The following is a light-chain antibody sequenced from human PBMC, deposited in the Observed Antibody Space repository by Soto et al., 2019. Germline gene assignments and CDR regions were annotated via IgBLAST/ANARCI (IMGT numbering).Light chain of an antibody. J-gene: IGKJ2*01. CDR3: QQYKTYPYS. CDR1: QSISSW. V-gene: IGKV1-5*01. CDR2: DAS. Sequence: DIQMTQSPSTLSASVGGRVTITCRASQSISSWLAWYQQKPGKAPKLLIYDASTLESGVPSKFSGSVSGTEFTLTISSLQPDDFVTYYCQQYKTYPYSFAQGTKLEIK.